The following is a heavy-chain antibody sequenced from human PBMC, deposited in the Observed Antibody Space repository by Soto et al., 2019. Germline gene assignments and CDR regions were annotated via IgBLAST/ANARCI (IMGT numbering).Heavy chain of an antibody. Sequence: GGSLRLSCTTSGFTFGDYAMSWFRQAPGKGLEWVGFIRSKAYGGTTQYAASVKGRFTISRDDSKSIAYLQMNSLKTEDTAVYYCARVGSASMIVVVIADYWGQGTLVTVS. J-gene: IGHJ4*02. V-gene: IGHV3-49*03. CDR2: IRSKAYGGTT. D-gene: IGHD3-22*01. CDR1: GFTFGDYA. CDR3: ARVGSASMIVVVIADY.